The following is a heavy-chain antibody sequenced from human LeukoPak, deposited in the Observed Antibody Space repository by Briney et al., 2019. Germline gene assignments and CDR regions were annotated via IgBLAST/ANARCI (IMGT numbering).Heavy chain of an antibody. CDR3: SGHCSSTSCHGDY. Sequence: SETLSLTCTVSGGSISSYYWSWIRQPPGKGLEWIGYIYYSGSTNYNPSLKSRVTISVGTSKNQFSLKLSSVTAADTAVYYCSGHCSSTSCHGDYWGQGTLVTVSS. J-gene: IGHJ4*02. CDR1: GGSISSYY. D-gene: IGHD2-2*01. V-gene: IGHV4-59*08. CDR2: IYYSGST.